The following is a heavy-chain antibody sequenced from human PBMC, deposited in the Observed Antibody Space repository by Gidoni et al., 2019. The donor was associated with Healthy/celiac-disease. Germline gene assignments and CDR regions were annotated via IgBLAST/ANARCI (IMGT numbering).Heavy chain of an antibody. CDR1: GFTLSSYS. Sequence: EVQLVESGGGLVKPGGSLRLSCATSGFTLSSYSMNWVRQAPGKGLEWVSYISSSSSYLYYADSVKGRFTISRDNAKNSLYLQMNSLRAEDTAVCYCARYELYYYMDVWGKGTTVTVSS. CDR2: ISSSSSYL. J-gene: IGHJ6*03. CDR3: ARYELYYYMDV. D-gene: IGHD3-10*01. V-gene: IGHV3-21*01.